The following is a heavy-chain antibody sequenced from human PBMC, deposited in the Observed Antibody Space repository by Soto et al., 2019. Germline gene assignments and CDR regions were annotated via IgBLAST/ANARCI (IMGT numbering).Heavy chain of an antibody. CDR3: ASKTTVTRPFDY. CDR1: GGTFSSYT. V-gene: IGHV1-69*02. CDR2: IIPILGIA. Sequence: QVPLVQSGAEVKKPGSSVKVSCKASGGTFSSYTISWVRQAPGQGLEWMGRIIPILGIANYAQKFQGRVTITADKSTSTAYMELSSLRSEDTAVYYCASKTTVTRPFDYWGQGTLVTVSS. D-gene: IGHD4-17*01. J-gene: IGHJ4*02.